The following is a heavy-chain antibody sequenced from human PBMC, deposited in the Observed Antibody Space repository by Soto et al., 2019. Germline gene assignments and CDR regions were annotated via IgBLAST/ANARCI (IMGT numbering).Heavy chain of an antibody. V-gene: IGHV1-69*06. CDR1: GGTFSSYA. J-gene: IGHJ4*02. CDR3: AREGKIQLWLLDY. D-gene: IGHD5-18*01. CDR2: IIPILGTA. Sequence: QVQLVQSGAEVKKPGSSVKVSCKASGGTFSSYAISWVRQAPGHGLEGMGGIIPILGTANYAQKFQGRVTITADKSTGTAYMELSSLRSKETAVYYCAREGKIQLWLLDYWGQGTLVTVSS.